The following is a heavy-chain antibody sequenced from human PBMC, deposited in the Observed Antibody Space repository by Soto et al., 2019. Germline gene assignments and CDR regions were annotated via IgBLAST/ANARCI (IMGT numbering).Heavy chain of an antibody. Sequence: GGSLRLSCAASGFTFSSYGMHWVHQAPGKGLEWVAVISYDGSNKYYADSVKGRFTISRDNSKNTLYLQMNSLRAEDTAVYYCAKEPARSGSYHYALDYWGQGTLVTVSS. J-gene: IGHJ4*02. V-gene: IGHV3-30*18. D-gene: IGHD1-26*01. CDR3: AKEPARSGSYHYALDY. CDR1: GFTFSSYG. CDR2: ISYDGSNK.